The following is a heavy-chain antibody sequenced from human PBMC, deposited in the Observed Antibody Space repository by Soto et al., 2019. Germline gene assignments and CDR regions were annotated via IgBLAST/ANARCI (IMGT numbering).Heavy chain of an antibody. V-gene: IGHV3-30-3*01. CDR1: GFTFSSYA. CDR2: ISYDGSNK. Sequence: GGSLRLSCAASGFTFSSYAMHWVRQAPGKGLEWVAVISYDGSNKYYADSVEGRFTISRDNSKNTLYLQMNSLRAEDTAVYYCERDQMATTLYYYYGMDVWGQGTTVTVAS. D-gene: IGHD1-1*01. CDR3: ERDQMATTLYYYYGMDV. J-gene: IGHJ6*02.